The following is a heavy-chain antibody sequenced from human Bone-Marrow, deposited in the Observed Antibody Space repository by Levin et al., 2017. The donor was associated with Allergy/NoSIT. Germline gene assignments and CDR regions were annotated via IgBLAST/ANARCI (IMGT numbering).Heavy chain of an antibody. Sequence: PGGSLRLSCAASGFTFSSYSMNWVRQAPGKGLEWVSYISSSSSTIYYADSVKGRFTISRDNAKNSLYLQMNSLRAEDTAVYYCARDIYYYESQDAFDIWGQGTMVTVSS. V-gene: IGHV3-48*01. J-gene: IGHJ3*02. D-gene: IGHD3-22*01. CDR2: ISSSSSTI. CDR1: GFTFSSYS. CDR3: ARDIYYYESQDAFDI.